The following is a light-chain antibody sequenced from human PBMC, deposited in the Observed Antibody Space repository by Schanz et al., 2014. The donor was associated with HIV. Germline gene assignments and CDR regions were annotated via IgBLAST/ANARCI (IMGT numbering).Light chain of an antibody. J-gene: IGKJ4*01. CDR3: QQFETLPT. CDR1: QDIANS. Sequence: DIQMTQSPSSLSASVGDRVTITCQASQDIANSLNWYQQKPGKAPKLLIYDASTLETGVPSRFSASGSGSDFTFTITTLQPEDFATYYCQQFETLPTFGGGTKVEIK. CDR2: DAS. V-gene: IGKV1-33*01.